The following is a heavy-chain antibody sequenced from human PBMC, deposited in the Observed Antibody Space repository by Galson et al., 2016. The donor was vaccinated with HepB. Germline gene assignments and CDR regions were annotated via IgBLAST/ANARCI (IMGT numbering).Heavy chain of an antibody. CDR2: MFYSGSS. V-gene: IGHV4-39*01. Sequence: SETLSLTCTVSRGAISSSTNYWVWIHQPPGKGLEWIASMFYSGSSGYNPSLKSRVTMSVDTPKNQFSLKMTSVTVEDTAVYYCARWSVGTMLSVWGQGTLVTVSS. J-gene: IGHJ4*02. CDR1: RGAISSSTNY. D-gene: IGHD2-8*01. CDR3: ARWSVGTMLSV.